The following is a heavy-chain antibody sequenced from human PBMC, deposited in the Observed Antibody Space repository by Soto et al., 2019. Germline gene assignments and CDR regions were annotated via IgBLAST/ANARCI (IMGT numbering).Heavy chain of an antibody. J-gene: IGHJ5*02. CDR1: GGTFSSYA. CDR3: ARSGSYRNWFDP. CDR2: IIPIFGTA. Sequence: SVKVSCKASGGTFSSYAISWVRQAPGQGLEWMGGIIPIFGTANYAQKFQGRVAITADESTSTAYMELSSLRSEDTAVYYCARSGSYRNWFDPWGQGTLVTVSS. D-gene: IGHD1-26*01. V-gene: IGHV1-69*13.